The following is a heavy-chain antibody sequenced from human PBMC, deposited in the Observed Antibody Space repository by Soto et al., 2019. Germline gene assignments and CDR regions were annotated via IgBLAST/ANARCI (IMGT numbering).Heavy chain of an antibody. CDR2: INAGNGNT. J-gene: IGHJ4*02. CDR1: EYTFTSDA. D-gene: IGHD6-13*01. V-gene: IGHV1-3*01. CDR3: ARALPGYSSRIDSGFDY. Sequence: GVSVKVSCKASEYTFTSDAMHWVRQAPGQRLEWMGWINAGNGNTKYSQKFQGRVTITRDTSASTAYMELSSLRSEDTAVYYCARALPGYSSRIDSGFDYWGQGTLVTVSS.